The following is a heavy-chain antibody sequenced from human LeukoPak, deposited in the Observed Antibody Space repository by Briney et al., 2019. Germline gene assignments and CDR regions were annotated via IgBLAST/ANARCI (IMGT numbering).Heavy chain of an antibody. V-gene: IGHV3-64D*06. Sequence: GGSLRLSCSASGFTFSSYAMHWVRQAPGKGPEYVSAISSNGGSTYYADSVKGRFTISRDNSKNTLYLQMSSLRAEDTAVYYCVKGGVVTPPVDYWGQGTLVTVSS. J-gene: IGHJ4*02. D-gene: IGHD3-3*01. CDR3: VKGGVVTPPVDY. CDR1: GFTFSSYA. CDR2: ISSNGGST.